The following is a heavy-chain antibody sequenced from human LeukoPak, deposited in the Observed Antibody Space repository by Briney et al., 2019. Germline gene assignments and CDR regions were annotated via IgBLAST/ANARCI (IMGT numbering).Heavy chain of an antibody. CDR3: AREGEQQLGWFDP. CDR1: GFTFSSYW. D-gene: IGHD6-13*01. J-gene: IGHJ5*02. Sequence: PGGSLRLSCAASGFTFSSYWVCWVRQAPGKGLEWVANIKQDGSAKYYVDSVKGRFTISRDNAKNSLYLQMNSLRAEDTAVYYCAREGEQQLGWFDPWGQGTLVTVSS. V-gene: IGHV3-7*03. CDR2: IKQDGSAK.